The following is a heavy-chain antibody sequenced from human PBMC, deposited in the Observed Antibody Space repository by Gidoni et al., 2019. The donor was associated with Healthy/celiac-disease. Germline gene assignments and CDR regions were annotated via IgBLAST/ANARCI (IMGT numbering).Heavy chain of an antibody. CDR2: ISGSCGST. D-gene: IGHD6-13*01. J-gene: IGHJ4*02. CDR1: GFNCSSYA. V-gene: IGHV3-23*04. CDR3: AKDRYSQGRYYFDY. Sequence: EVQLVESGGGLVQPGGSLRLSCAASGFNCSSYAMSWVRQAPGKGLEWVSAISGSCGSTYYAASVKGRFTISRDNSKNTLYLQMNSLRAEDTAVYYCAKDRYSQGRYYFDYWGQGTLVTVSS.